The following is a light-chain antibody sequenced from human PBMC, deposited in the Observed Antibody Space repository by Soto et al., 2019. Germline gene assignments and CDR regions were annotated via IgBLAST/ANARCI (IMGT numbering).Light chain of an antibody. CDR2: DAS. J-gene: IGKJ1*01. V-gene: IGKV1-5*01. CDR3: QQYNSYS. CDR1: QSISSW. Sequence: DIQMTQSPSTLSASVGDRVTITYRASQSISSWLAWYQQKPGKAPKLLIYDASSLESGVPSRFSGSGSGTEFTLTISSLQPDDFATYYCQQYNSYSFGQGTK.